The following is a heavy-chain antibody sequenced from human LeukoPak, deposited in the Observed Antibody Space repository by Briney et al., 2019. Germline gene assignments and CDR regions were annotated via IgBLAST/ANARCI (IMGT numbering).Heavy chain of an antibody. V-gene: IGHV5-51*01. CDR2: IYPGDSDT. J-gene: IGHJ6*03. CDR1: GYRFTSYW. D-gene: IGHD2-15*01. Sequence: GESLKISCKGSGYRFTSYWIGWVRPMPGKGMEWMGIIYPGDSDTRYSPSFQGQVTISADKSISTAYLQWSSMKASDTAMYYCARHSAEILYRSNRDPYYYYYYMDVWGKGTTVTVSS. CDR3: ARHSAEILYRSNRDPYYYYYYMDV.